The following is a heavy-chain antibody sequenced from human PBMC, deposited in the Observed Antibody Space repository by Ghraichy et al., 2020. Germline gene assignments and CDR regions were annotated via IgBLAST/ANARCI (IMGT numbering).Heavy chain of an antibody. CDR2: IYYSGST. Sequence: SETLSLTCTVSGVSISSYFWSWIRQPPGKGLEWIGYIYYSGSTNYNPSLKSRVTISVDTSKNQFSLKLSSVTAADTAVYYCARYGEYYDSGIMYYFDYWGQGTLVTVSS. J-gene: IGHJ4*02. D-gene: IGHD3-22*01. V-gene: IGHV4-59*01. CDR3: ARYGEYYDSGIMYYFDY. CDR1: GVSISSYF.